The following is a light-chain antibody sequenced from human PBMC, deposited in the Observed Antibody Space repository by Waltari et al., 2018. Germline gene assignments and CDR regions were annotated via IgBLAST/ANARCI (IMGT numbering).Light chain of an antibody. J-gene: IGKJ1*01. Sequence: ELVLTQSPGTPSLSPGEIATLSCRASQNIGRYLVWYQQKPGQPPRLLIYAASTRATGIPDRFIGSGSGTDFSLTIARLEPEDFAVYFCQNHERLPATFGQGTKVEI. CDR3: QNHERLPAT. CDR2: AAS. V-gene: IGKV3-20*01. CDR1: QNIGRY.